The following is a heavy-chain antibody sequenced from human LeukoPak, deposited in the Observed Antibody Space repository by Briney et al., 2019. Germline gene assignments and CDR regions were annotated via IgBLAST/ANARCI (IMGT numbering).Heavy chain of an antibody. CDR1: GGSFSGFH. V-gene: IGHV4-34*01. Sequence: SETLSLTCAVYGGSFSGFHWSWVRQFPGKGLEWIGEINHSESANYNPSLKNRITISVDTSKNQFSLKLSSVTAADTAVYYCASGLVQSLIDYWGQGTLVTVSS. D-gene: IGHD6-13*01. CDR2: INHSESA. J-gene: IGHJ4*02. CDR3: ASGLVQSLIDY.